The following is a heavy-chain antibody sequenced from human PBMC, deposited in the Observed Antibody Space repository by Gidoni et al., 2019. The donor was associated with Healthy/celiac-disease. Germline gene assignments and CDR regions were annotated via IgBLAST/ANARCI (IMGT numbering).Heavy chain of an antibody. J-gene: IGHJ6*02. CDR2: IYYSGST. D-gene: IGHD6-19*01. CDR3: ARGHGIAVAASYYYGMAV. V-gene: IGHV4-59*01. Sequence: QPPGKGLEWIGYIYYSGSTNYNPSLKSRVTISVDTSKNQFSLKLSSVTASDTAVYYCARGHGIAVAASYYYGMAVWGPGTTVPVSS.